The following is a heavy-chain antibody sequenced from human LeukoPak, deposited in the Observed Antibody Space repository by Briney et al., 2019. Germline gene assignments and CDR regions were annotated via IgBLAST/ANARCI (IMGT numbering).Heavy chain of an antibody. Sequence: ASVKVSCKVSGYTLTELSMHWVRQAPGKGLEWMGGFDPEDGETIYAQKFQGRVTMTEDTSTDTAYMELSSLRSEDTAVYYCATDLGSSRDSYFDYWGQGTLVTVSS. D-gene: IGHD2-2*01. CDR2: FDPEDGET. V-gene: IGHV1-24*01. J-gene: IGHJ4*02. CDR1: GYTLTELS. CDR3: ATDLGSSRDSYFDY.